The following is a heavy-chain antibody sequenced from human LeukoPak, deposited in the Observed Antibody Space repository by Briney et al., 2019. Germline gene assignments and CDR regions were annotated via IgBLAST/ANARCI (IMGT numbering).Heavy chain of an antibody. CDR3: AREFEPYYHNSGYPYFDY. Sequence: PSETLSLTCTVSGGSISSFYWNWIRQSPGKRLEWIGYIFSTGTTNYNLSLKSRVTMSVDTFKNQFSLRLSSVTAADTAVYYCAREFEPYYHNSGYPYFDYWGQGTLVTVSS. J-gene: IGHJ4*02. CDR2: IFSTGTT. V-gene: IGHV4-59*01. D-gene: IGHD3-22*01. CDR1: GGSISSFY.